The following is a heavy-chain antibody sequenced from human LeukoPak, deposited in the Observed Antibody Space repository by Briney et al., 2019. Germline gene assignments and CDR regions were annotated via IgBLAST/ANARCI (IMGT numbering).Heavy chain of an antibody. CDR2: IYTSGST. D-gene: IGHD6-19*01. CDR3: ARGIAVAGSSYYFDY. CDR1: GGSISSYY. J-gene: IGHJ4*02. Sequence: SETLSLTCTVSGGSISSYYWSWIRQPAGKGLEWIGRIYTSGSTNYNPSLKSRVTMSVDTSKNQFSLKLSSVTAADTAVYYCARGIAVAGSSYYFDYWGQGTLVTVSS. V-gene: IGHV4-4*07.